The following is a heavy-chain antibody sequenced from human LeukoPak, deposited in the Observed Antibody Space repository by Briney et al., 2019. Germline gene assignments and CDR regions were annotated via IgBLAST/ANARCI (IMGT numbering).Heavy chain of an antibody. D-gene: IGHD4/OR15-4a*01. V-gene: IGHV3-7*01. CDR1: GFTFSSSW. CDR2: MNEDGSTK. Sequence: GGSLRLSCAASGFTFSSSWMTWVRQAPGKGLEWVANMNEDGSTKNYVDSVKGRFTISRDNSKNTLYLQMNSLRVEDTAVYYCAKGHDYGDNGPIFDYWGQGTLVTVSS. J-gene: IGHJ4*02. CDR3: AKGHDYGDNGPIFDY.